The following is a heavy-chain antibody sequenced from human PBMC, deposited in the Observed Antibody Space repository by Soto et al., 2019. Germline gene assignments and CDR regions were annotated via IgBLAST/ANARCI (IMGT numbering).Heavy chain of an antibody. CDR1: GFTFSNAW. D-gene: IGHD6-19*01. V-gene: IGHV3-15*01. CDR2: IKSKTDGGTT. Sequence: GGSLRLSCAASGFTFSNAWMSWVRQAPGKWLEWVGRIKSKTDGGTTDYAAPVKGRFTISRDDSKNTLYLQMNSLKTEDTAVYYCHTGGFYRSGWFFGPRCAEYFQQLYQDXLHTVYS. J-gene: IGHJ1*01. CDR3: HTGGFYRSGWFFGPRCAEYFQQ.